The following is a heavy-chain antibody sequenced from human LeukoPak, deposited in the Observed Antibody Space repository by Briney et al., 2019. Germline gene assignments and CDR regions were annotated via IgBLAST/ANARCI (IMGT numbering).Heavy chain of an antibody. CDR3: AKPISSGWYDY. Sequence: GGSLRLSCAASGLTFSNYAMDWVRQAPGKGLEWVAVLSSDGSKKYYTDSVKGRFTISRDKSNNTLYLQMNSLRAEDTAVYYCAKPISSGWYDYWGQGTLVTVSS. J-gene: IGHJ4*02. D-gene: IGHD6-19*01. CDR2: LSSDGSKK. V-gene: IGHV3-30*04. CDR1: GLTFSNYA.